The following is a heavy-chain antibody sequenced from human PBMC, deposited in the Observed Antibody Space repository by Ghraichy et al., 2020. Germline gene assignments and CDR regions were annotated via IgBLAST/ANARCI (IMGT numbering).Heavy chain of an antibody. J-gene: IGHJ5*02. CDR2: IYYSGST. CDR3: ARYTYGHSWFGP. V-gene: IGHV4-31*01. Sequence: SETLSLTCTVSGGSISGGGYYWSWIRQHPGKGLEWIGYIYYSGSTYYNPSLKSQITISLDASKNQFSLKLSSVTAADTAVYYCARYTYGHSWFGPWGQGTLVTVSS. CDR1: GGSISGGGYY. D-gene: IGHD5-18*01.